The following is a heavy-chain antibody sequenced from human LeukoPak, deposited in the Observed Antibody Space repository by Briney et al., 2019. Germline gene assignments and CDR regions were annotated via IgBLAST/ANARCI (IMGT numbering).Heavy chain of an antibody. CDR1: GFTFTDYY. CDR2: ISISSTTI. CDR3: ARAGRLQYGDYVAFDY. D-gene: IGHD4-17*01. J-gene: IGHJ4*01. V-gene: IGHV3-11*01. Sequence: PGVSLRLSCAASGFTFTDYYMSWIRQAPGKGLEWVSYISISSTTIYYADSVKGRFTFSRDNAKNSLYLQMDSLRDEDTAVYYCARAGRLQYGDYVAFDYWGQEPWSPSP.